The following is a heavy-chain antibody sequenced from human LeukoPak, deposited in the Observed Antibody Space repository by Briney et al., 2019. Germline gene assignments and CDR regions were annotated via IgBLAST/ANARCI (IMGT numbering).Heavy chain of an antibody. CDR2: INPSGGST. V-gene: IGHV1-46*01. Sequence: ASVKVSCKASGYTFTSYYMHWVRQAPGQGLEWMGIINPSGGSTSYAQKFQGRVTMTRDTSTSTVYMELSSLRSEDTAVYYCARILPYSSSWDDAFDIWGQGTMVTVSS. D-gene: IGHD6-13*01. CDR3: ARILPYSSSWDDAFDI. CDR1: GYTFTSYY. J-gene: IGHJ3*02.